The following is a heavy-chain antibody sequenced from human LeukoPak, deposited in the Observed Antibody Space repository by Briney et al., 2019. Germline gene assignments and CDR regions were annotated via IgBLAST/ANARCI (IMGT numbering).Heavy chain of an antibody. V-gene: IGHV4-34*01. J-gene: IGHJ4*02. Sequence: SETLSLTCAVYGGSCSGYYWSWIRQPPGKGLEWIGEINHSGSTYYNPSLNSRVTISVDTSKNQFSLKLSSVTAADTAVYYCARARYSGSYLDYWGQGTLVTVSS. CDR3: ARARYSGSYLDY. CDR1: GGSCSGYY. D-gene: IGHD1-26*01. CDR2: INHSGST.